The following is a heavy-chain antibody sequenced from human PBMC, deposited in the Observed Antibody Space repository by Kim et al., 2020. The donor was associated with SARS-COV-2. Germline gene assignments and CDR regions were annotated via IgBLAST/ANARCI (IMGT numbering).Heavy chain of an antibody. CDR3: ARRAVSHYYFDY. CDR2: T. Sequence: TSSAQKFQGRVTMTRDTSTSTVYMELSSLRSEDTAVYYCARRAVSHYYFDYWGQGTLVTVSS. V-gene: IGHV1-46*01. J-gene: IGHJ4*02. D-gene: IGHD3-10*01.